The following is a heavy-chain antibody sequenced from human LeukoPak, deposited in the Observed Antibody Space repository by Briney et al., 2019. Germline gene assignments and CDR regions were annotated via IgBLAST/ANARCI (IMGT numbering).Heavy chain of an antibody. D-gene: IGHD1-26*01. V-gene: IGHV1-2*02. CDR3: ARVGANYGEFDP. Sequence: ASVKVSCKASGYTFTDYYMHWMRQAPGQGLEWMGWINPNSGGTNYAQKFQGRVTMTRDTSISTAYMELSRLRSDDTAVYYCARVGANYGEFDPWGQGTLVTVSS. J-gene: IGHJ5*02. CDR1: GYTFTDYY. CDR2: INPNSGGT.